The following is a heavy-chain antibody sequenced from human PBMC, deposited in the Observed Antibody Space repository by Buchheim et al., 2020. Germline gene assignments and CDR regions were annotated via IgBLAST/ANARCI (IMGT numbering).Heavy chain of an antibody. J-gene: IGHJ6*02. V-gene: IGHV3-23*01. CDR3: ARRDSSRGMDV. CDR2: VSGGGGST. D-gene: IGHD3-22*01. Sequence: EVQLLESGGDLVQPGGSLRLSCAASGFTFSSYDMSWVRQAPGKGLEWVSAVSGGGGSTNYADSVKGRFTISRDNSKNTLYLQMNRLRVEDTAVYYCARRDSSRGMDVWGQGTT. CDR1: GFTFSSYD.